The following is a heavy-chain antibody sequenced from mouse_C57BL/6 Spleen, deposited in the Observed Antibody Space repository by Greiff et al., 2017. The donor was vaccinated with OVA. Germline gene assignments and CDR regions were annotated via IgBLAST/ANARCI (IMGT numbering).Heavy chain of an antibody. CDR1: GYTFTDYE. J-gene: IGHJ3*01. Sequence: QVQLQQPGAELVRPGASVTLSCKASGYTFTDYEMHWVKQTPVHGLEWIGAIDPETGGTAYNQKFKGKAILTADKSSSTAYMELRSLTSEDSAVYYCTICDYDERPFAYWGQGTLVTVSA. CDR3: TICDYDERPFAY. CDR2: IDPETGGT. V-gene: IGHV1-15*01. D-gene: IGHD2-4*01.